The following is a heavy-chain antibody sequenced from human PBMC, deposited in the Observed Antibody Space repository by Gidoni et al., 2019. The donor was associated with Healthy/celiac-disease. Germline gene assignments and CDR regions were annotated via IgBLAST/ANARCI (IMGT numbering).Heavy chain of an antibody. CDR3: ARRRSWGSPFDY. CDR1: GGSIRSSSYY. V-gene: IGHV4-39*01. CDR2: IYYSGST. J-gene: IGHJ4*02. Sequence: QLQLQESGPGLVKPSETLSLTCTVSGGSIRSSSYYWGWIRQPPGKGLEWIGSIYYSGSTYYNPSLKSRVTISVDTSKNQFSLKLSSVIAADTAVYYCARRRSWGSPFDYWGQGTLVTVSS. D-gene: IGHD3-16*01.